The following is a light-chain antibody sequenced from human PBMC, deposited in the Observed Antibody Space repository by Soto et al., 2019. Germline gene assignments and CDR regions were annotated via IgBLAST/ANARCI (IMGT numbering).Light chain of an antibody. CDR3: CSYAGSTSV. CDR2: EVI. Sequence: QPALPQPASVSGSHGQSITISYTGTSSDVGSYNLVSWYQQYPGKAPKLVIYEVIKRPSGVSNRFSGSKPGNTASLTISGLQAEDEADYYCCSYAGSTSVFGTGTKATVL. J-gene: IGLJ1*01. CDR1: SSDVGSYNL. V-gene: IGLV2-23*02.